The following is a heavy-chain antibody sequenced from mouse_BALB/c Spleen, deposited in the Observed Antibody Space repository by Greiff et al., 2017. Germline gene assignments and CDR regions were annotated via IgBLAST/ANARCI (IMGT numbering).Heavy chain of an antibody. CDR2: INPSTGYT. J-gene: IGHJ2*01. Sequence: QVQLQQSGAELAKPGASVKMSCKASGYTFTSYWMHWVKQRPGQGLEWIGYINPSTGYTEYNQKFKDKATLTADKSSSTAYMQLSSLTSEDSAVYYCARSSDDYWGQGTTLTVSS. CDR3: ARSSDDY. V-gene: IGHV1-7*01. CDR1: GYTFTSYW.